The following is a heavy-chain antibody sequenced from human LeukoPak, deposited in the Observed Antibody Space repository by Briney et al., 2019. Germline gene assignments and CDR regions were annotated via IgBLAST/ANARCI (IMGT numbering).Heavy chain of an antibody. D-gene: IGHD2-2*01. CDR2: ISVYNGHT. J-gene: IGHJ5*02. CDR1: AYTFTSYG. V-gene: IGHV1-18*01. Sequence: ASVKVSCKASAYTFTSYGISWVRQAPGQGLEWMGWISVYNGHTNYAQNLQGRVTMTTDTSTSTAYMELSSLRSEDTAVYYCARGVTGRYCSTTSCHWRGWFDPWGQGTLVTVSS. CDR3: ARGVTGRYCSTTSCHWRGWFDP.